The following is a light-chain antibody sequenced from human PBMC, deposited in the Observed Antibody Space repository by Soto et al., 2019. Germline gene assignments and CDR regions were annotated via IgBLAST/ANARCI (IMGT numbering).Light chain of an antibody. CDR3: QKYGSSSIT. J-gene: IGKJ5*01. V-gene: IGKV3-15*01. CDR2: DAS. CDR1: QSVGRN. Sequence: EIVMTQSPASLSVSPGERAALSCRASQSVGRNLAWYQQKPGQAPRLLIYDASTRATGIPARFSGGGSGTDFTLTISRLEPEDFAVYYCQKYGSSSITFGQGGRLAIK.